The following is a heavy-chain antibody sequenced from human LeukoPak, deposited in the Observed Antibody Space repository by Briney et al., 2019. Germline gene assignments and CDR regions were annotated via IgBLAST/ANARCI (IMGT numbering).Heavy chain of an antibody. J-gene: IGHJ4*02. V-gene: IGHV4-61*02. D-gene: IGHD2-2*01. CDR2: IYTSGST. CDR3: AREVTYCSSTSCYYFDY. CDR1: GGSISSGSYY. Sequence: SGTLSLTCTVSGGSISSGSYYWSWIRQPAGKGLEWIGRIYTSGSTNYNPSLKSRVTISVDTSKNQFSLKLSSVTAADTAVYYCAREVTYCSSTSCYYFDYWGQGTLVTVSS.